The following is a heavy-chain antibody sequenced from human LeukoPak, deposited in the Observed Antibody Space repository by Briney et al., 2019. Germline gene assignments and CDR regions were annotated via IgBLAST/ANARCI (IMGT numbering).Heavy chain of an antibody. CDR3: AKKAHYDAYAKYFDY. J-gene: IGHJ4*02. CDR1: GFTFSSYE. D-gene: IGHD4-17*01. V-gene: IGHV3-23*01. CDR2: ISGSGGST. Sequence: QTGGSLRLSCAASGFTFSSYEMNWVRQAPGKGLEWVSAISGSGGSTYYADSVKGRFTISRDNSNNMLYLQMNSLRAEDTAVYYCAKKAHYDAYAKYFDYWGQGTLVTVSS.